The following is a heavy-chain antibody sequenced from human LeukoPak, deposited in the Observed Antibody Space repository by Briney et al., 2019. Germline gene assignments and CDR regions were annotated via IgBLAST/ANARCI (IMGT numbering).Heavy chain of an antibody. CDR1: GDSMSSVY. CDR2: IATSGGT. CDR3: ARDRGYYGSGSRFDS. D-gene: IGHD3-10*01. J-gene: IGHJ4*02. V-gene: IGHV4-4*07. Sequence: PSETLSLTCTVSGDSMSSVYWTWIRQPAGGGLEWIGHIATSGGTDYNPSLRSRLTMSVDTSKNQFSLRLSSVTAADTAVYFCARDRGYYGSGSRFDSWGQGTLVIVSS.